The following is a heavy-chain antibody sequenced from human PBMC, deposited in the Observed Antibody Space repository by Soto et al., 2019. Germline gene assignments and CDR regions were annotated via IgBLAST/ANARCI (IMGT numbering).Heavy chain of an antibody. CDR2: ISGSGNTK. CDR3: AKNDFGDYYYYMDV. J-gene: IGHJ6*03. Sequence: EVQLLESGGGLIQPGGSLRLSCAASGLTFSSYAMTWVRQAPGKGLEWVAGISGSGNTKYHADSVKGRFTISRDNSKNTLFLQMNSLRAEDTALYYCAKNDFGDYYYYMDVWGKGAMVTVSS. V-gene: IGHV3-23*01. D-gene: IGHD4-17*01. CDR1: GLTFSSYA.